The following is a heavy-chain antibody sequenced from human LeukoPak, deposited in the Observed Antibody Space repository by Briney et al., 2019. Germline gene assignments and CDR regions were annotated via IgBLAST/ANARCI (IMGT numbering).Heavy chain of an antibody. CDR1: GFTFSSYE. V-gene: IGHV3-21*01. D-gene: IGHD4-17*01. Sequence: GSLRLSCAASGFTFSSYEMNWVRQAPGKGLEWVSSISSSSSYIYYADSVKGRFTISRDNAKNSLYLQMNSLRAEDTAVYYCARVAYGAQAFDIWGQGTMVTVSS. CDR3: ARVAYGAQAFDI. CDR2: ISSSSSYI. J-gene: IGHJ3*02.